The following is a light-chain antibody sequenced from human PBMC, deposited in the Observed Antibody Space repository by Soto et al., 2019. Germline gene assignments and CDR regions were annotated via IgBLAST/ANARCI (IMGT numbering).Light chain of an antibody. V-gene: IGKV3-15*01. CDR2: GAS. CDR1: QSISSN. Sequence: EIVMTQSPATLSVSPGERATLSCRASQSISSNLVWYQQRPGQAPRLLVYGASTRATGVPARFSGSGSGTEFTLTISSLQSEDFATYYCQQSYSTLYTFGQGTKLEIK. J-gene: IGKJ2*01. CDR3: QQSYSTLYT.